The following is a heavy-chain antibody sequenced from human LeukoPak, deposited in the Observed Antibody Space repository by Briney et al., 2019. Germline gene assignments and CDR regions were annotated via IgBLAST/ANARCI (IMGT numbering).Heavy chain of an antibody. J-gene: IGHJ4*02. Sequence: SESLSLTCAVYGGSFSGYYWSWIRQPPGKGLEWIGEINHSGSTNYNPSLKSRVTISVDTSKNQFSLKLSSVTAADTAVYYCASGITIFGVALWGQGTLVTVSS. V-gene: IGHV4-34*01. CDR2: INHSGST. D-gene: IGHD3-3*01. CDR3: ASGITIFGVAL. CDR1: GGSFSGYY.